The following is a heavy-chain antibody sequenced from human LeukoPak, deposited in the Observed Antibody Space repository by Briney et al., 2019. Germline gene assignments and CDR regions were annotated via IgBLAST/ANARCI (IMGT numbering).Heavy chain of an antibody. CDR1: GFTFRSYG. Sequence: QTGGSLRLSCAASGFTFRSYGMHWVRQAPGKGLEWVAIIRYDGTNKYYADSVKGRFTISRDNSKNTLYLQMNSLRAEDTAVYYCAKDPLLGGSRYYFDYWGQGTLVTVSS. CDR2: IRYDGTNK. V-gene: IGHV3-30*02. D-gene: IGHD3-16*01. CDR3: AKDPLLGGSRYYFDY. J-gene: IGHJ4*02.